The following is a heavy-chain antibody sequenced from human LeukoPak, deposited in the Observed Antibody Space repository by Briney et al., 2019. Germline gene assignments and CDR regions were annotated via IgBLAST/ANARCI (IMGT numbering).Heavy chain of an antibody. CDR2: INHSGST. Sequence: SETLSLTCAVYGGSLSGYYWSWIRQPPGKGLEWIGEINHSGSTNYNPSLKSRVTISVDTSKNQFSLKLSSVTAADTAVYYCARGRLHILLWFGELRNNWFDPWGQGTLVTVSS. CDR1: GGSLSGYY. J-gene: IGHJ5*02. V-gene: IGHV4-34*01. D-gene: IGHD3-10*01. CDR3: ARGRLHILLWFGELRNNWFDP.